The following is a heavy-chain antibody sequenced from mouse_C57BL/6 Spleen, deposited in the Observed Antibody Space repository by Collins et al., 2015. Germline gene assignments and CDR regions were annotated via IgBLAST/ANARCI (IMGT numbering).Heavy chain of an antibody. CDR2: INPNNGGT. CDR3: AREGFYFGSSLDF. Sequence: QSGPELVKPGASVKISCKASGYTFTDYYMNWVKQSHGKSLEWIGDINPNNGGTSYNQKFKGKATLTVDKSSSTAYMELHSLTSEDSAVYYCAREGFYFGSSLDFWGQGTTLTVSS. V-gene: IGHV1-26*01. CDR1: GYTFTDYY. D-gene: IGHD1-1*01. J-gene: IGHJ2*01.